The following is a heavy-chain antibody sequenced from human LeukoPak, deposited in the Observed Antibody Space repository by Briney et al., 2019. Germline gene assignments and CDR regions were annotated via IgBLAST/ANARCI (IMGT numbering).Heavy chain of an antibody. D-gene: IGHD6-13*01. V-gene: IGHV4-59*08. CDR2: IYTSGNT. CDR3: ARHRQGGIYSSSWYGFDY. J-gene: IGHJ4*02. Sequence: SETLSLTCTVSGGSISSYYWSWIRQPPGKGLEWIGYIYTSGNTNYNPSLKSRATISVDTSKNQFSLELSSVTAADTAVYYCARHRQGGIYSSSWYGFDYWGQGTLVTVSS. CDR1: GGSISSYY.